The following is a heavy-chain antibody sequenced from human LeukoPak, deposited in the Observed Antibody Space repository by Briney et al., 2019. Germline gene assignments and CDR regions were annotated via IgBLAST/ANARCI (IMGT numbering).Heavy chain of an antibody. V-gene: IGHV1-8*01. CDR3: AGSRMKQQLVLIGYFYYYYGMDV. CDR2: MNPNSGNT. D-gene: IGHD6-13*01. Sequence: GASVKVSCKASGYTFTSYDINWVRQATGQGLEWMGWMNPNSGNTGYAQKFQGRVTMTRNTSISTAYMELSSLRSEDTAVYYCAGSRMKQQLVLIGYFYYYYGMDVWGQGTTVTVSS. CDR1: GYTFTSYD. J-gene: IGHJ6*02.